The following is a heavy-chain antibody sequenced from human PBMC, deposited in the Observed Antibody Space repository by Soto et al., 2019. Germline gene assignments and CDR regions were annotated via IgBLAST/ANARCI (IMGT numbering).Heavy chain of an antibody. Sequence: AAVKVSCKASGYSFTSFYMNWVRQAPGQGLEWMGTISPSGGSSSYARKFQGRLTMTRDTSTSTVYMELSTLRSEDTAVFYCTRSKYSRGWYEVSFDSWGQGTLVTVSS. J-gene: IGHJ4*02. CDR2: ISPSGGSS. V-gene: IGHV1-46*01. CDR3: TRSKYSRGWYEVSFDS. CDR1: GYSFTSFY. D-gene: IGHD6-19*01.